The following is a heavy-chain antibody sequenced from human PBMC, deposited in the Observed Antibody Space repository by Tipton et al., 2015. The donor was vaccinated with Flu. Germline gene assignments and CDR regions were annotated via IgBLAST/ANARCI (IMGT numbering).Heavy chain of an antibody. V-gene: IGHV4-59*01. D-gene: IGHD3-10*01. CDR2: IFHSGVT. J-gene: IGHJ4*02. Sequence: GSLRLSCTVSGASISDYYWNWIRQSPGKGLEWIGYIFHSGVTNYSPSLKSRATISMDTSKSQVSLKMRSVTAADTAMYYCARVDRGVNDYWGQGALVTVSS. CDR3: ARVDRGVNDY. CDR1: GASISDYY.